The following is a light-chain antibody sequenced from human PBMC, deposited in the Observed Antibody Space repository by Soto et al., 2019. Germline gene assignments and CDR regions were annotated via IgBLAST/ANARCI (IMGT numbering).Light chain of an antibody. Sequence: QSALTQPASVSASPGQSITISCTGTSSDVGAYNCVSWYQQHPGKAPKLMIYEVSNRPSGVSNRFSGSKSGSTASLTISGLQAEDEADYYCSSYTSSSTLAYVFGTGTKLTVL. V-gene: IGLV2-14*01. CDR2: EVS. CDR1: SSDVGAYNC. J-gene: IGLJ1*01. CDR3: SSYTSSSTLAYV.